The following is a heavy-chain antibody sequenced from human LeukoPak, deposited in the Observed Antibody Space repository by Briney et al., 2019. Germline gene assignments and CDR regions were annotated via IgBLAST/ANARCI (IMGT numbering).Heavy chain of an antibody. CDR1: GFTFSSYV. Sequence: GGSLRLSCAASGFTFSSYVMHWVRQAPGKGLEWVALTSTDGSNKYYADSVKGRFTISRDNSMNTLYLQMNSLRAEDTAIYYCARVSSSNEDLDYWGQGTLVTVSS. V-gene: IGHV3-30*04. D-gene: IGHD6-13*01. J-gene: IGHJ4*02. CDR2: TSTDGSNK. CDR3: ARVSSSNEDLDY.